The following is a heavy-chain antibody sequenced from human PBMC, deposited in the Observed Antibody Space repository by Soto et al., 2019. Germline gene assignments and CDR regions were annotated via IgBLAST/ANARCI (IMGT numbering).Heavy chain of an antibody. CDR2: IRGNGAGI. J-gene: IGHJ6*02. CDR1: GFTFRIYA. D-gene: IGHD2-15*01. Sequence: PGGSLRLSCVASGFTFRIYAMTWVRQAPGKGLEWVARIRGNGAGISYADSVKGRFTISRDNSKNTVYLQMNSLRADDTAVYFCAKRGDILDVQSSFVGYGMDVWGQGTTVTVSS. V-gene: IGHV3-23*01. CDR3: AKRGDILDVQSSFVGYGMDV.